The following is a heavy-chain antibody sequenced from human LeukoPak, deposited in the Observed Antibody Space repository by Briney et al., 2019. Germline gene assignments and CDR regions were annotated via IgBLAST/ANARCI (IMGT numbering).Heavy chain of an antibody. CDR2: INAGNGNT. Sequence: ASVKVSCEASGYTFTSYAMHWVRQTPGQRLEWMGWINAGNGNTKYSQKFQGRVTITRDTSASTAYMELSSLRSEDTAVYYCASGYSYGNFDYSGQGTLVTVSS. V-gene: IGHV1-3*01. J-gene: IGHJ4*02. CDR3: ASGYSYGNFDY. D-gene: IGHD5-18*01. CDR1: GYTFTSYA.